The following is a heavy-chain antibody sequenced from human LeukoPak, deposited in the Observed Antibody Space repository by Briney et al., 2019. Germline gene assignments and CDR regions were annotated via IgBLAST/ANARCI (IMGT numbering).Heavy chain of an antibody. V-gene: IGHV4-4*07. Sequence: SETLSLTCTVSGGSISSHYWSWIRQPAGKGLEWIGRIYISGDTDYNPSLKSRDTMSVDTSKNQFFLKLSSVTAADTAVYYCARDQRAYYHMDVCGKGTTVTVSS. CDR3: ARDQRAYYHMDV. CDR1: GGSISSHY. J-gene: IGHJ6*03. CDR2: IYISGDT.